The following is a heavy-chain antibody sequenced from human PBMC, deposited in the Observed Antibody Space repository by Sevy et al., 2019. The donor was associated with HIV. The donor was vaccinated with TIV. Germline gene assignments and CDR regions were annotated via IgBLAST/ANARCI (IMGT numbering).Heavy chain of an antibody. Sequence: GGSLRLSCAASGFSFSSYWMHWVRQAPGKGLEWVANIKQAESKKYYAASVKGRFTISRDNAKNSVYLQMNSLRPEDTAIYYCARGNRGSFDYWDQGTLVTVSS. V-gene: IGHV3-7*03. CDR3: ARGNRGSFDY. CDR2: IKQAESKK. J-gene: IGHJ4*02. CDR1: GFSFSSYW. D-gene: IGHD3-10*01.